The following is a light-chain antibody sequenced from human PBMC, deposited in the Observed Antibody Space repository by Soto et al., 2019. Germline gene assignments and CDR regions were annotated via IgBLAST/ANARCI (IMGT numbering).Light chain of an antibody. CDR2: KAS. V-gene: IGKV1-5*03. Sequence: DIQMTQSPSTLSASVGDRVTITCRASQNINTWLAWYQQKPGKAPNLLIYKASTLESGVPSRFNGSGSGTEFTLTSSSLQPADFATYYCQQYNSYWTFGPGTKVEIK. J-gene: IGKJ1*01. CDR1: QNINTW. CDR3: QQYNSYWT.